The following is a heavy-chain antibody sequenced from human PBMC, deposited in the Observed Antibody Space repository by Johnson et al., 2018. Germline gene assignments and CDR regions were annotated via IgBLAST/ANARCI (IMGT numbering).Heavy chain of an antibody. V-gene: IGHV3-48*01. CDR3: ARDNLYDYDSSAYYFGGYFQH. Sequence: VQLVQSGGGLVQPGGSLRLSCAASGFTFSSYSMNWVRQAPGKGLEWVSYISSSSSTIYYADSVKGRFTISRDNAKNSLYLQMNSLRAEDTAVYYCARDNLYDYDSSAYYFGGYFQHWGQGTLVTVSS. J-gene: IGHJ1*01. CDR2: ISSSSSTI. CDR1: GFTFSSYS. D-gene: IGHD3-22*01.